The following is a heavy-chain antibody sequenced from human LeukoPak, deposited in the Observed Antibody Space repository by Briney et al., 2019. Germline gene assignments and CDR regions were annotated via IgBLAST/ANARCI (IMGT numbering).Heavy chain of an antibody. CDR1: GYSISSGYY. V-gene: IGHV4-38-2*01. J-gene: IGHJ4*02. CDR2: IYHSGST. Sequence: SETLSLTCGIPGYSISSGYYWGWIRQPPGKGLEWIGSIYHSGSTYYNPSLKSRVTISVDTSKNQFSLKLSSVTAADTAVYYCARLGESLGINYWGQGTLVTVSS. D-gene: IGHD7-27*01. CDR3: ARLGESLGINY.